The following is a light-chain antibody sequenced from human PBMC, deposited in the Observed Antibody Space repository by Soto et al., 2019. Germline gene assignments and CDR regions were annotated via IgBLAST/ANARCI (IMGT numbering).Light chain of an antibody. V-gene: IGLV2-14*01. CDR1: SSDVGGYNA. CDR2: EVT. CDR3: NSFRVNRLYV. J-gene: IGLJ1*01. Sequence: QSALTQPACVSGSPGQTFTISCTGTSSDVGGYNAVSWYQQHPGKAPQLIIYEVTHRPSGVSDRFSASKSGNTASLTISGLQAEDEADYYCNSFRVNRLYVFGTGTKSPS.